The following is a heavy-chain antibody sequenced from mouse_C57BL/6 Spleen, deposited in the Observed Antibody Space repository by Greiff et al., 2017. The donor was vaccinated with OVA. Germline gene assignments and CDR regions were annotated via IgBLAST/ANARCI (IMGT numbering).Heavy chain of an antibody. V-gene: IGHV1-76*01. J-gene: IGHJ4*01. D-gene: IGHD2-1*01. CDR1: GYTFTDYY. CDR3: ASGNYVGSAMDY. Sequence: VKLQQSGAELVRPGASVKLSCKASGYTFTDYYINWVKQRPGQGLEWIARIYPGSGNTYYNEKFKGKATLTAEKSSSTAYMQLSSLTSEDSAVYFCASGNYVGSAMDYWGQGTSVTVSS. CDR2: IYPGSGNT.